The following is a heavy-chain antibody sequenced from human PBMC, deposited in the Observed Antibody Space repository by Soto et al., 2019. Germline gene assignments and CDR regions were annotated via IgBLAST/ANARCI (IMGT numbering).Heavy chain of an antibody. V-gene: IGHV1-46*01. CDR2: FNPSGLST. D-gene: IGHD6-19*01. CDR3: AKVTHRGPIAVAGPLGS. CDR1: GSITNHH. J-gene: IGHJ4*02. Sequence: QVHLVQSGAEVKKPGASVNVSCQASGSITNHHMHWVRQAPGQGLEWMGIFNPSGLSTTYAQKFQGRVTITRDTSTMTVYRELSSLTAEDTAVYFCAKVTHRGPIAVAGPLGSWGQGTLVIVSS.